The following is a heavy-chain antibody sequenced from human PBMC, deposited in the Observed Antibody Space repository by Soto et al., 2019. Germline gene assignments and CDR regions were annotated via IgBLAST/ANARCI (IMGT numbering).Heavy chain of an antibody. CDR3: AKEVGFDY. V-gene: IGHV3-30*18. J-gene: IGHJ4*02. Sequence: QVQLVESGGGVVQPGRSLRLSCAASGFTFSSYGMHWVRQAPGKGLEWVAVISYDGSNKYYADSVKGRFTISRDNSKNTLYLQMNSLRAEDTAVYYCAKEVGFDYWGQGTLVTVSS. CDR2: ISYDGSNK. CDR1: GFTFSSYG.